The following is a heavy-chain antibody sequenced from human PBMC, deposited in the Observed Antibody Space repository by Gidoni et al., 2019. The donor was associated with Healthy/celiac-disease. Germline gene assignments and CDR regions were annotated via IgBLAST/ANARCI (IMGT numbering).Heavy chain of an antibody. J-gene: IGHJ4*02. V-gene: IGHV3-23*01. CDR3: AKDRPIVGASDYFDY. Sequence: EVQLSASGGGLVQPGGPLRLSCSASGSTFSRYAMGWVRQAPGKGLEWVSACSGSGGSTYYADSVKGRFTISRDNSNNTLYLQMNSLRAEDTAVYYCAKDRPIVGASDYFDYWGQGTLVTVSS. D-gene: IGHD1-26*01. CDR1: GSTFSRYA. CDR2: CSGSGGST.